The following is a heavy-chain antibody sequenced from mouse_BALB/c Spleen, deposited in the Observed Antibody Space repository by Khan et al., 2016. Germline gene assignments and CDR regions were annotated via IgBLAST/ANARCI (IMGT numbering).Heavy chain of an antibody. Sequence: EVKLLESGGGLVQPGGSLKLSCAASGFAFRRYWMSWVRQAPGKGLEWIGEINPDSRTINYTPSLKEKFTISRDNAKNTLYLQMSKVRSEDTALYYYARAGNYEYLAYWGQGTLVSVSA. V-gene: IGHV4-1*02. J-gene: IGHJ3*01. CDR3: ARAGNYEYLAY. D-gene: IGHD2-4*01. CDR1: GFAFRRYW. CDR2: INPDSRTI.